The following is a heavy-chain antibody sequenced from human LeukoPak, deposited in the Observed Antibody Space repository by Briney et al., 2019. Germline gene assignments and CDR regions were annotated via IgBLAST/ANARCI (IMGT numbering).Heavy chain of an antibody. CDR1: GFTFSNAW. D-gene: IGHD3-22*01. V-gene: IGHV3-21*01. J-gene: IGHJ4*02. Sequence: PGGSLRLSCAASGFTFSNAWMSWVRQAPGKGLEWVSSISRSSNYKYYADSVKGRFTISRDNAKNSLYLQMNSLRAEDTALYYCASSRYDSSGYYGIIGYWGQGTLVTVSS. CDR3: ASSRYDSSGYYGIIGY. CDR2: ISRSSNYK.